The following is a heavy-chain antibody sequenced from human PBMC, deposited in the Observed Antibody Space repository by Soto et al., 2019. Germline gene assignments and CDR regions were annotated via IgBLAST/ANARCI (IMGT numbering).Heavy chain of an antibody. Sequence: ASVKVSCKASGYTFTSYGISWVRQAPGQGLEWMGWISAYNGNTNYAQKLQGRVTMTTDTSTSTAYMELRSLRSDDTAVYYCARTPRIAVAGMRWFDPWGQGTLVTVSS. CDR3: ARTPRIAVAGMRWFDP. CDR2: ISAYNGNT. J-gene: IGHJ5*02. D-gene: IGHD6-19*01. V-gene: IGHV1-18*01. CDR1: GYTFTSYG.